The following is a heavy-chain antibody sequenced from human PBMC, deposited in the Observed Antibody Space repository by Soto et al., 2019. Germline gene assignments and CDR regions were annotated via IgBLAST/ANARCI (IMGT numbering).Heavy chain of an antibody. CDR1: GGSISSYY. Sequence: TSETLSLTCTVSGGSISSYYWSWIRQPPGKGLEWIGYIYYSGSTNYNPSLKSRVTISVDTSKNQFSLKLSSVTAADTAVYYCARAQSGYDDAFDIWGQGTMVTVSS. CDR2: IYYSGST. J-gene: IGHJ3*02. D-gene: IGHD5-12*01. V-gene: IGHV4-59*01. CDR3: ARAQSGYDDAFDI.